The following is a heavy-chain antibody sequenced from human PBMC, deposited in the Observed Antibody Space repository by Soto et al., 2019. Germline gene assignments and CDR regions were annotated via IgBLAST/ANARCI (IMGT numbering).Heavy chain of an antibody. D-gene: IGHD6-19*01. CDR1: GFTFSSYA. J-gene: IGHJ5*02. CDR3: ARDEAVAGNWFDP. V-gene: IGHV3-30-3*01. Sequence: QTGGSLRLSCAASGFTFSSYAMHWVRQAPGKGLEWVAVISYDGSNKYYADSVKGRFTISRDNSKNTLYLQMNSLRAEDTAVYYCARDEAVAGNWFDPWGQGTLVTVSS. CDR2: ISYDGSNK.